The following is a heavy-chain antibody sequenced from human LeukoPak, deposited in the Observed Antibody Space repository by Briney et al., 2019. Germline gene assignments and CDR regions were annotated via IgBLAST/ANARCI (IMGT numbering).Heavy chain of an antibody. J-gene: IGHJ4*02. CDR2: IYYSGST. CDR1: GGSISRYY. D-gene: IGHD5-24*01. CDR3: ARGLQLRGIFDYFDY. Sequence: SETLSLTCTVSGGSISRYYWSWIRQPPGKGLEWIGYIYYSGSTNYNSSLKSRVTISVDTSKNQFSLKLSSVTAADTAVYYCARGLQLRGIFDYFDYWGQGTLVTVSS. V-gene: IGHV4-59*12.